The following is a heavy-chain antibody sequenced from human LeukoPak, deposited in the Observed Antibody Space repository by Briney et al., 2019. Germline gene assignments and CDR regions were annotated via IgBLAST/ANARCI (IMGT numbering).Heavy chain of an antibody. CDR1: GGSISSYY. CDR3: ARLGGADVGRDFDP. D-gene: IGHD2-15*01. J-gene: IGHJ5*02. CDR2: IYYSGST. V-gene: IGHV4-59*08. Sequence: KPSETLSLTCTVSGGSISSYYWGWIRQPPGKGLEWIGYIYYSGSTNYNPSLKSRVTISVDTSKNQFSLKLSSVTAADTAVYYCARLGGADVGRDFDPWGQGTLVTVSS.